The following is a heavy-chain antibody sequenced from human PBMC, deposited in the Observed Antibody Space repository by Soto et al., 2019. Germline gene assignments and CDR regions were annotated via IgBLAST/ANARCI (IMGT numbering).Heavy chain of an antibody. D-gene: IGHD3-3*01. V-gene: IGHV3-30-3*01. CDR3: ARAHYDFWSGYPFDY. J-gene: IGHJ4*02. CDR1: GFTFSSYA. Sequence: QVQLVESGGGVVQPGRSLRLSCAASGFTFSSYAMHWVRQAPGKGLEWVAVISYDGSNKYYADSVKGRFTISRDNSTNTLYLQMNSLRAEDTAVYYCARAHYDFWSGYPFDYWGQGTLVTVSS. CDR2: ISYDGSNK.